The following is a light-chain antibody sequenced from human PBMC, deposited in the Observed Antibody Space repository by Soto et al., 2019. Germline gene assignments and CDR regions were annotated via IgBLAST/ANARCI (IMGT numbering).Light chain of an antibody. CDR1: SSDVGGYYY. J-gene: IGLJ3*02. CDR2: QVS. CDR3: AAWDDSLSGLV. V-gene: IGLV2-14*01. Sequence: QSALTQPASVSGSPGQSITISCTGTSSDVGGYYYVSWYQHHPGKAPKLMIYQVSNRPSGVSNRFSGSKSGNTASLTISGLQAEDEADYYCAAWDDSLSGLVFGGGTKLTVL.